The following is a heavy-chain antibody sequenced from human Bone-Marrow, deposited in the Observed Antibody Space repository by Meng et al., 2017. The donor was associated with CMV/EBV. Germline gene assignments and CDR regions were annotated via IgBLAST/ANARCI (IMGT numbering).Heavy chain of an antibody. CDR1: GGSISSGGYY. Sequence: SETLSLTCTVSGGSISSGGYYWSWIRQHPGKGLEWIGYIYYSGSTYYNPSLKSRVTISVDTSKNQFSLKLSSVTAADTAVYYCARGELRGYGMDVWGQGTTVTVSS. CDR2: IYYSGST. J-gene: IGHJ6*02. V-gene: IGHV4-31*03. CDR3: ARGELRGYGMDV. D-gene: IGHD1-26*01.